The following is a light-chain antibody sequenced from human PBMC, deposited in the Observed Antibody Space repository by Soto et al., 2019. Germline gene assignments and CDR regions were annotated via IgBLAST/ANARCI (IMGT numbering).Light chain of an antibody. CDR1: QSVSYH. Sequence: EVILTQFPANLSLSPGESATLSCRASQSVSYHLAWYQQKPGQAPRLLIYDASNRAPGIPPRFSGSGSGTDFTLTIRSLEPEDSAIYYCQQRSRGPALTFGGGTKVEI. CDR3: QQRSRGPALT. CDR2: DAS. V-gene: IGKV3-11*01. J-gene: IGKJ4*01.